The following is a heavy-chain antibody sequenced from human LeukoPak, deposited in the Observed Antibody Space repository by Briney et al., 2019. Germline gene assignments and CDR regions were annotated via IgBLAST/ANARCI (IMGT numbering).Heavy chain of an antibody. Sequence: GESLKISCAASGFTFSSYWMSWVRQAPGKGLEWVANIKQDGSEKYYVDSVKGRFTISRDNAKNSLYLQMNSLRAEDTAVYYCANQYSSGWYGEAFDIWGQGTMVTVSS. CDR1: GFTFSSYW. J-gene: IGHJ3*02. V-gene: IGHV3-7*01. D-gene: IGHD6-19*01. CDR2: IKQDGSEK. CDR3: ANQYSSGWYGEAFDI.